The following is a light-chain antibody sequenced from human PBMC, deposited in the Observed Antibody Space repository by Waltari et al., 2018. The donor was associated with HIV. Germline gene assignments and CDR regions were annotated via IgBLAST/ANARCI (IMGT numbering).Light chain of an antibody. CDR1: STDVGSYSL. J-gene: IGLJ1*01. V-gene: IGLV2-23*02. CDR2: GVS. CDR3: CSYAGSNTFAV. Sequence: QSALPQPASVSGSPGQSITISCTGTSTDVGSYSLFSCYQQHPGNAPTLMIYGVSKRPSGVSNRFSGSKSGNTASLTISGLQVEDDADYYYCSYAGSNTFAVFGTGTKVTVL.